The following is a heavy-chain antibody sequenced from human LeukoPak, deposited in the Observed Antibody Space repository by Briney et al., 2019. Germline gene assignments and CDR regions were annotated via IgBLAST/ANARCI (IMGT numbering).Heavy chain of an antibody. D-gene: IGHD2-2*01. Sequence: GGSLRLSCAASGFTFSSYAMSWVRQAPGKGLEWVSAISGSGGSTYYADSVKGRFTISRDNSKNTLYLQMNSLRAEDTAVYYCAKYPTSVPAAQYYFDYWGQGTLVTVSS. J-gene: IGHJ4*02. CDR3: AKYPTSVPAAQYYFDY. V-gene: IGHV3-23*01. CDR1: GFTFSSYA. CDR2: ISGSGGST.